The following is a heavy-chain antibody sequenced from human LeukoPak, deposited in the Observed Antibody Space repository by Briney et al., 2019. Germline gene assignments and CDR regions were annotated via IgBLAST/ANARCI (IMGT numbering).Heavy chain of an antibody. CDR3: ARGRGIRGSAFDI. Sequence: SETLSLTCAVYGGSFSGYCWSWIRQPPGKGLEWIGEINHSGSTNYNPSLKSRVTISVDTSKNQFSLKLSSVTAADTAVYYCARGRGIRGSAFDIWGQGTMVTVSS. CDR1: GGSFSGYC. V-gene: IGHV4-34*01. CDR2: INHSGST. J-gene: IGHJ3*02. D-gene: IGHD3-10*01.